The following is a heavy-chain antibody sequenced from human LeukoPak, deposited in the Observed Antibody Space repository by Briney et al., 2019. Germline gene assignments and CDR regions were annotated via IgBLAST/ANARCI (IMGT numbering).Heavy chain of an antibody. CDR2: IYSGGST. D-gene: IGHD4-17*01. J-gene: IGHJ4*02. Sequence: PGGSLRPSCAASGFTVSSNYMSWVRQAPGKGLEWVSVIYSGGSTYYADSVKGRFTISRDNSKNTLYLQMNSLRAEDTAVYYCARVDYGDYGFDYWGQGTLVTASS. V-gene: IGHV3-66*01. CDR3: ARVDYGDYGFDY. CDR1: GFTVSSNY.